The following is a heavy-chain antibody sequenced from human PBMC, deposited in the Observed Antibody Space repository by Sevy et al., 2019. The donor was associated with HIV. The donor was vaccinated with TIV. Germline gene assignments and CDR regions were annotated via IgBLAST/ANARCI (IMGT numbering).Heavy chain of an antibody. Sequence: SETLSLTCTVSGGSISSGDYYWSWIRQPPGKGLEWIGYIYYSGSTYYNPSLKSRVTISVDTSKNQFSLKLGSVTAADTAVYYCARDYLQGSYYYYYGMDVWGQGTTVTVSS. V-gene: IGHV4-30-4*01. CDR3: ARDYLQGSYYYYYGMDV. J-gene: IGHJ6*02. CDR2: IYYSGST. D-gene: IGHD4-4*01. CDR1: GGSISSGDYY.